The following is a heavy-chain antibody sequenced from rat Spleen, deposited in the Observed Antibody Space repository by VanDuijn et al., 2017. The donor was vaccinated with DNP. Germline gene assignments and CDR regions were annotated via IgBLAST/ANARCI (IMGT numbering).Heavy chain of an antibody. CDR3: VRWNSGHFDY. D-gene: IGHD4-3*01. Sequence: EVQLEESGGGLVQPGRSLKLSCVASGLTFTNYYMAWVRQAPAKGLEWVAYIGSAAYAPYYGDSVKGRFTISRANAKSTLYLQMNSLRSEDMATYYCVRWNSGHFDYWGQGVMVTVSS. V-gene: IGHV5-27*01. CDR2: IGSAAYAP. CDR1: GLTFTNYY. J-gene: IGHJ2*01.